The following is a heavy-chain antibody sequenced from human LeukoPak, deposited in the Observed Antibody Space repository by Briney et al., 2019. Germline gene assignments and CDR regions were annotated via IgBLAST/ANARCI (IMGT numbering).Heavy chain of an antibody. J-gene: IGHJ3*02. V-gene: IGHV4-31*03. CDR2: IYYSGST. CDR3: ARDPKRASCCHDAFDI. D-gene: IGHD2-2*01. CDR1: GGSISSGGYY. Sequence: SETLSLTCTVSGGSISSGGYYWSWIRQHPGKGLEWIGYIYYSGSTYYNPSLKSRVTISVDTSKNQFSLKLSSVTAVDTAVYYCARDPKRASCCHDAFDIWGQGTMVTVSS.